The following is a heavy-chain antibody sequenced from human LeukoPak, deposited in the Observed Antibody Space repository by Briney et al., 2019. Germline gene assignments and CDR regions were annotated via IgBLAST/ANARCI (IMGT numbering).Heavy chain of an antibody. D-gene: IGHD5-12*01. Sequence: GGSLRLSCAASGLTFSSFAMNWVRQAPGKGLEWVSSISPSSTYIYYGDSVKGRFTISRDNAKKSVYLQMNSLRAEDTAVYYCAREEGYSGYDFWYWGQGTLVTVSS. CDR3: AREEGYSGYDFWY. CDR1: GLTFSSFA. CDR2: ISPSSTYI. V-gene: IGHV3-21*01. J-gene: IGHJ4*02.